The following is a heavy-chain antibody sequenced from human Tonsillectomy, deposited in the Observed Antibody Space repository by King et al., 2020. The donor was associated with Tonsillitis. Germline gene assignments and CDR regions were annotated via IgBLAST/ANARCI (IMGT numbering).Heavy chain of an antibody. D-gene: IGHD6-25*01. CDR3: ASCSTITAADTDDAFDI. CDR1: GGSISSYY. Sequence: VQLQESGPGLVKPSETLSLTCTVSGGSISSYYWSWIRQPPGKGLEWIGYIYYSGSTNYNPSLKTRVTISVDTSKNKFSLKLGSVTAADTSVYYCASCSTITAADTDDAFDIWGQGTMVTVSS. V-gene: IGHV4-59*01. CDR2: IYYSGST. J-gene: IGHJ3*02.